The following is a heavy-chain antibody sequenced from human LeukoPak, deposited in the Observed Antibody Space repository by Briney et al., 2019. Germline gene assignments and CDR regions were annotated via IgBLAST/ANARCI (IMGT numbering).Heavy chain of an antibody. V-gene: IGHV3-21*01. CDR2: ISSSSSYI. D-gene: IGHD2-15*01. J-gene: IGHJ6*02. CDR1: GFTFSSYS. CDR3: ARDLLGYCSGGSCYEGLYYYGMDV. Sequence: GGSLRLSCAASGFTFSSYSMNWFRQAPGKGLEWVSSISSSSSYIYYADSVKGRFTISRDNAKNSLYLQMNSLRAEDTAVYYCARDLLGYCSGGSCYEGLYYYGMDVWGQGTTVTVSS.